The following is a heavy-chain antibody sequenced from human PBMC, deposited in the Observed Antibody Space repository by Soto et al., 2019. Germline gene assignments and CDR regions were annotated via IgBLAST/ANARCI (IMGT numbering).Heavy chain of an antibody. CDR1: GGSISSHY. CDR3: AKELKPYNSGWYFALS. CDR2: IYLSGNT. J-gene: IGHJ4*02. D-gene: IGHD6-19*01. Sequence: SETLSLTCTVSGGSISSHYWSWIRQPAGKGLEWIGRIYLSGNTKINPSLKNRVTMSVDASKNQFSLNLRSVTAADTAVYYCAKELKPYNSGWYFALSGGQGTLVTVSS. V-gene: IGHV4-4*07.